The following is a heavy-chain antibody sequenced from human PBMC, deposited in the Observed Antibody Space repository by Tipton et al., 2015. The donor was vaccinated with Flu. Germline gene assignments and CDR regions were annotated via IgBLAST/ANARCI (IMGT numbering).Heavy chain of an antibody. CDR2: ISSSGSTI. Sequence: SLRLSCAASGFTFSRYEMNWVRQAPGKGLEWVSYISSSGSTIYYADSVKGRFTISRDNAKNSLYLQMNSLRAEDTAVYYCARGAGSYFVYFDYWGQGTLVTVSS. V-gene: IGHV3-48*03. D-gene: IGHD1-26*01. J-gene: IGHJ4*02. CDR1: GFTFSRYE. CDR3: ARGAGSYFVYFDY.